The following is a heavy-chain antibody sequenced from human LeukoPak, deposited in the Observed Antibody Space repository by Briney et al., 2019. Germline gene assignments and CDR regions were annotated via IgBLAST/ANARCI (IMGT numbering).Heavy chain of an antibody. CDR1: GYTFTSYG. CDR3: AREVMGTVTTFGFDY. D-gene: IGHD4-17*01. CDR2: ISAYNGNT. Sequence: ASVKVSCKASGYTFTSYGISWVRQAPGQGLEWMGWISAYNGNTSYAQKLQGRVTMTTDTSTSTAYMELRSLRSDDTAVYYCAREVMGTVTTFGFDYWGQGTLVTVSS. V-gene: IGHV1-18*01. J-gene: IGHJ4*02.